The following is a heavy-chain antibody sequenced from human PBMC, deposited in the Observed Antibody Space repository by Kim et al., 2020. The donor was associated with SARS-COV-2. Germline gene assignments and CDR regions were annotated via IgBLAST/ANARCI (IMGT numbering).Heavy chain of an antibody. V-gene: IGHV1-2*02. CDR1: GYTFTGYY. J-gene: IGHJ6*02. CDR2: INPNSGGT. D-gene: IGHD5-18*01. Sequence: ASVKVSCKASGYTFTGYYMHWVRQAPGQGLEWMVWINPNSGGTNYAQKFQGRVTMTRDTSISTAYMELSRLRSDDTAVYYCARDFLTRGYSYGVPYYYYGMDVWGQGTTVTVSS. CDR3: ARDFLTRGYSYGVPYYYYGMDV.